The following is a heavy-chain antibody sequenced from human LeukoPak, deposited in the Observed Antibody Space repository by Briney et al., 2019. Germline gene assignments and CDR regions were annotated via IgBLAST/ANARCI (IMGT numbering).Heavy chain of an antibody. CDR1: GGSICSGGYY. J-gene: IGHJ6*02. CDR2: IYYSGST. D-gene: IGHD3-22*01. Sequence: PSETLSLTCTVSGGSICSGGYYWSWIRQHPGKGLEWIGYIYYSGSTYYNPSLKSRVTISVDTSKNQFSLKLSSVTAADTAVYYCARDYYDSSGYSYGMDVWGQGTTVTVSS. CDR3: ARDYYDSSGYSYGMDV. V-gene: IGHV4-31*03.